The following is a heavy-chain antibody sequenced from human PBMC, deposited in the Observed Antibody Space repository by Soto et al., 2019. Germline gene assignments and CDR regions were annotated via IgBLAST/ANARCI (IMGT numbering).Heavy chain of an antibody. J-gene: IGHJ6*02. CDR3: ARVPTRHYYYYDGMDV. Sequence: SETLSLTCAVYGGSFSGYYWSWIRQPPGKGLEWIGEINHSGSINYNVSLKSRVTISVDTSRNQFSLKLSSVTAADAALYYCARVPTRHYYYYDGMDVWGQGTTVTVSS. D-gene: IGHD2-2*01. CDR2: INHSGSI. CDR1: GGSFSGYY. V-gene: IGHV4-34*01.